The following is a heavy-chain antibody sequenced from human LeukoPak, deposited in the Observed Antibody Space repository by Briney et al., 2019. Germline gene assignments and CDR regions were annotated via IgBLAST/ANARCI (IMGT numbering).Heavy chain of an antibody. CDR1: GLTFRNYA. CDR2: IWFDGTEK. D-gene: IGHD3-22*01. CDR3: ARVNGPNSGYYYTLDL. Sequence: GGSLRLSCAASGLTFRNYAMHWVRQAPGGRLEWVAVIWFDGTEKYCAASVMGRFTISRDSSENTLYLQMNGLRTEDTAVYYCARVNGPNSGYYYTLDLWGQGTPVTVSS. V-gene: IGHV3-33*01. J-gene: IGHJ5*02.